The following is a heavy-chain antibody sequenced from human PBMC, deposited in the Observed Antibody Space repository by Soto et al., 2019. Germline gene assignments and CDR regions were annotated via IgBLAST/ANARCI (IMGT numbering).Heavy chain of an antibody. V-gene: IGHV3-33*01. CDR3: ARDRYLCSSTSCYTGWFDP. J-gene: IGHJ5*02. CDR2: IWYDGSNK. D-gene: IGHD2-2*02. CDR1: GFTFSSYG. Sequence: PGGSLRLSCAASGFTFSSYGMHWVRQAPGKGLEWVAVIWYDGSNKYYADSVKGRFTISRGNSKNTLYLQMNSLRAEDTAVYYCARDRYLCSSTSCYTGWFDPWGQGTLVTVSS.